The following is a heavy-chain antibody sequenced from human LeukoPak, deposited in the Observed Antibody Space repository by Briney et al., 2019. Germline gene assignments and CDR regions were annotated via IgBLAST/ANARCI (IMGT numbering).Heavy chain of an antibody. CDR1: GYTFTSYG. CDR3: ARVNWGSTLSWAYYYMDV. J-gene: IGHJ6*03. V-gene: IGHV1-18*01. Sequence: ASVKVSCKASGYTFTSYGISWVRQAPGQGLEWMGWISAYNGNTDYAQKIQGRVTMTTDTSTSTAYMELRSLRSDDTAVYYCARVNWGSTLSWAYYYMDVWGKGTTVTVSS. D-gene: IGHD7-27*01. CDR2: ISAYNGNT.